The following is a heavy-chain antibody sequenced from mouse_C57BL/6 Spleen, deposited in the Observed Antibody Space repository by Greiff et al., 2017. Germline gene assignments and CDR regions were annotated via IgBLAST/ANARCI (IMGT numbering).Heavy chain of an antibody. V-gene: IGHV5-17*01. CDR1: GFTFSDYG. D-gene: IGHD3-3*01. Sequence: EVNVVESGGGLVKPGGSLKLSCAASGFTFSDYGMHWVRQAPEKGLEWVAYISSGSSTNYYADTVKGRVTISRDNAKNTLFLQMTSLRSEDTAMYYCARGGTAMDYWGQGTTLTVSS. CDR3: ARGGTAMDY. J-gene: IGHJ2*01. CDR2: ISSGSSTN.